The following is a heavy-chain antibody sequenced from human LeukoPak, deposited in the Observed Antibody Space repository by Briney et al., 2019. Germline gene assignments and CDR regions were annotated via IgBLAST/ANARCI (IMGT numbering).Heavy chain of an antibody. CDR2: MSHSGTT. V-gene: IGHV4-39*07. CDR3: ARYFDY. Sequence: PSETLSLTCVVSGGSLISTDYHWGWIRQTPGKGLEWIGSMSHSGTTYYNPSLMSRVTMSVDTSKNYFSLQLSSVTAADTAVYFCARYFDYWGQGTLVTVSS. CDR1: GGSLISTDYH. J-gene: IGHJ4*02.